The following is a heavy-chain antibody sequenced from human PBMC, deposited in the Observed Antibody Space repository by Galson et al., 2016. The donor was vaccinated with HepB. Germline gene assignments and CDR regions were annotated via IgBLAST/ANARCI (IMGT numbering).Heavy chain of an antibody. V-gene: IGHV4-39*01. D-gene: IGHD3-3*01. CDR2: IYYSGNT. J-gene: IGHJ5*02. CDR3: ARHRTIFGVLYWFDP. Sequence: EPLSLTCSVSGDSFTDYSYYWGWTRQAPGKGLEWIGSIYYSGNTYYNAALKSRVTMSVDTSKNQFSLKLKSVTAADTAVYYCARHRTIFGVLYWFDPWGQGTLVTVSS. CDR1: GDSFTDYSYY.